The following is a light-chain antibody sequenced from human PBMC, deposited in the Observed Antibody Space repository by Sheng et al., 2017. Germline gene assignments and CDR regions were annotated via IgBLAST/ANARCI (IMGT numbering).Light chain of an antibody. V-gene: IGLV2-14*01. J-gene: IGLJ2*01. CDR1: SSDVGDNNS. CDR3: SSYAGSIL. CDR2: DVS. Sequence: QSALTQPASVSGSPGQSIIISCSGTSSDVGDNNSVSWYQQHPGKAPKLMIYDVSNRPSGVSNRFSGSKSGNTASLTVSGLQADDEADYYCSSYAGSILFGGGTKLTVL.